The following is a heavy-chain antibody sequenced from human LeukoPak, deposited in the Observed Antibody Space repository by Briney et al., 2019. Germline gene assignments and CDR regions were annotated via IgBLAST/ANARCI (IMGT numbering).Heavy chain of an antibody. D-gene: IGHD5-18*01. Sequence: RSLRLSCAASGFTFSSYGMHWVRQAPGKGLEWVAVISYDGSNKYYADPVKGRFTISRDNSKNTLYLQMNSLRAEDTAVYYCAKGGYSYGYGPLWNWGQGTLVTVSS. J-gene: IGHJ4*02. CDR1: GFTFSSYG. CDR3: AKGGYSYGYGPLWN. V-gene: IGHV3-30*18. CDR2: ISYDGSNK.